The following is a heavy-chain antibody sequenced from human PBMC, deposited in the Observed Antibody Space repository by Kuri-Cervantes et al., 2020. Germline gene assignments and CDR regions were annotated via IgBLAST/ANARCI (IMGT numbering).Heavy chain of an antibody. CDR1: GYTFTDYY. CDR3: AREDGYSSSWYSYYYYGMDV. D-gene: IGHD6-13*01. V-gene: IGHV1-2*02. Sequence: ASVKGSCKAAGYTFTDYYMHWGRQDPGQGREWMGWNNPNSGGTNYAQKFQGRVTMTRDTSISTASMELRRLRSDDTAVYYCAREDGYSSSWYSYYYYGMDVWGQGTTVTVSS. CDR2: NNPNSGGT. J-gene: IGHJ6*02.